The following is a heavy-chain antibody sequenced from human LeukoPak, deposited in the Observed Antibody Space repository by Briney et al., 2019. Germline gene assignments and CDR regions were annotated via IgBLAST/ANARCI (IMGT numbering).Heavy chain of an antibody. CDR3: ARVAITMVRGVIIDY. CDR1: GYTFTSYG. CDR2: ISAYNGNT. V-gene: IGHV1-18*01. D-gene: IGHD3-10*01. Sequence: RWASVKVSCKASGYTFTSYGISWVRQAPGQGLEWMGWISAYNGNTNYAQKLQGRVTMTTDTSTSTAYMELRSLRSDDTAVYYCARVAITMVRGVIIDYWGQGTLVTVSS. J-gene: IGHJ4*02.